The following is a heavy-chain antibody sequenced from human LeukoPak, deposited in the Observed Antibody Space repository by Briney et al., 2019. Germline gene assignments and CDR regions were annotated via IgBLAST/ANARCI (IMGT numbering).Heavy chain of an antibody. Sequence: PGGSLRLSCAASGFTFSSYAMHWVRQAPGKGLEWVAVISYDGSNKYYADSVKGRFTISRDNSKNTLYLQMNSLRAEDTAVYFCTKSTRAVMAMMDFWGKGTTVTVSS. CDR2: ISYDGSNK. CDR3: TKSTRAVMAMMDF. J-gene: IGHJ6*04. V-gene: IGHV3-30*04. CDR1: GFTFSSYA. D-gene: IGHD3-16*01.